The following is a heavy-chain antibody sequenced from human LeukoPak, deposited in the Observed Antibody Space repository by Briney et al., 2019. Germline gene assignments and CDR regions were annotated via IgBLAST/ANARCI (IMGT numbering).Heavy chain of an antibody. D-gene: IGHD3-10*01. J-gene: IGHJ4*02. CDR2: ISSSGNSI. CDR3: ARVAGGGSGSYYKYYFDY. V-gene: IGHV3-48*04. Sequence: GGSLRLSCAASGFTSSSYSMSWVRQAPGKGLEWVSYISSSGNSIYYADSVKGRFTISRDNAKNSLYLQMNSLRAEDTAVYYCARVAGGGSGSYYKYYFDYWGQGTLVTVSS. CDR1: GFTSSSYS.